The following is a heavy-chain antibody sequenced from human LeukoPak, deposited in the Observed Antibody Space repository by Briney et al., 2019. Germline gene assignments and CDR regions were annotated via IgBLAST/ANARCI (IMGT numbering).Heavy chain of an antibody. CDR1: GGSFSGYY. V-gene: IGHV4-34*01. CDR2: INHSGST. Sequence: PSETLSLTCAVYGGSFSGYYWSWIRQPPGKGLEWIGEINHSGSTNYNPSLKSRVTISVDTSKNQFSLKLSSVTAADTAVYYCARGRTGTPSSRRRLNWFDPWGQGTLVTVSS. D-gene: IGHD1-1*01. J-gene: IGHJ5*02. CDR3: ARGRTGTPSSRRRLNWFDP.